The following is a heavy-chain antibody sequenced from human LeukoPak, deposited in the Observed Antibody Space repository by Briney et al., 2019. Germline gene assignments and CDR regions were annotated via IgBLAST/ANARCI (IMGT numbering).Heavy chain of an antibody. CDR2: IYSGGST. CDR3: ARDKVDAFDI. Sequence: GGSLRLSCAASGFTFSSYWMSWVRQAPGKGLEWVSVIYSGGSTYYADSVKGRFTISRDNSKNTLYLQMNSLRAEDTAVYYCARDKVDAFDIWGQGTMVTVSS. J-gene: IGHJ3*02. V-gene: IGHV3-53*01. CDR1: GFTFSSYW.